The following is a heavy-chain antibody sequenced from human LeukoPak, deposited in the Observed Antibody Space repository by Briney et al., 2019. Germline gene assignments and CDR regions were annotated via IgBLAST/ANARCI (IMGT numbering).Heavy chain of an antibody. D-gene: IGHD3-10*01. J-gene: IGHJ4*02. Sequence: PGGSLRLSCAASGFTFSSYAMTWVRQAPGKGLEWVSTSDASGASTYYADSVKGRFTISRDNSKNTQYLHMNSLRAEDTAVYYCARIPTRDGSGRTFSAFDYWGQGTLVTVSS. CDR1: GFTFSSYA. V-gene: IGHV3-23*01. CDR2: SDASGAST. CDR3: ARIPTRDGSGRTFSAFDY.